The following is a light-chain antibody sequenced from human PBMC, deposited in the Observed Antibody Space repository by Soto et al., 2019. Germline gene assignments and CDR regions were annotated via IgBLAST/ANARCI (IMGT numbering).Light chain of an antibody. J-gene: IGLJ1*01. CDR2: DVA. CDR3: CSYAGDLYV. CDR1: SGDVGRYNY. V-gene: IGLV2-11*01. Sequence: QSALTQPRSVSGSPGQSVTISCTGTSGDVGRYNYVSWYQQLPGKAPKLLLYDVAKRPSGVPDRFSGSKSGSAASLIISGLQADDEADYFCCSYAGDLYVFG.